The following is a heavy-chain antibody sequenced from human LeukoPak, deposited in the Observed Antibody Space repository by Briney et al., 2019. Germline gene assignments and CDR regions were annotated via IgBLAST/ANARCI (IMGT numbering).Heavy chain of an antibody. V-gene: IGHV3-11*04. Sequence: GGSLRLSCAGSEFTFSDYYLTWIRQAPGKGLEWVSYISSGGSNTYYADSVKGRFTISRDNAKKSLYLQMNSLRAEDTAVYYCARDADTAMVTGRFDKWGQGTLVTVSS. CDR2: ISSGGSNT. CDR3: ARDADTAMVTGRFDK. CDR1: EFTFSDYY. J-gene: IGHJ4*02. D-gene: IGHD5-18*01.